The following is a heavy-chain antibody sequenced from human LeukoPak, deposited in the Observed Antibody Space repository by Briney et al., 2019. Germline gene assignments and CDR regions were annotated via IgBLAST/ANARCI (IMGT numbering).Heavy chain of an antibody. CDR2: IYYSGST. V-gene: IGHV4-59*08. D-gene: IGHD3-10*01. CDR3: ARWAIYGLYYFDY. Sequence: SETLSLTCTVSGGSISGYYWSWIRQPPGKGLEWIGYIYYSGSTRYNPSLKSRVTISVDTSKNQFSLKLSSVTAADTAVYYCARWAIYGLYYFDYWGQGTLVTVSS. CDR1: GGSISGYY. J-gene: IGHJ4*02.